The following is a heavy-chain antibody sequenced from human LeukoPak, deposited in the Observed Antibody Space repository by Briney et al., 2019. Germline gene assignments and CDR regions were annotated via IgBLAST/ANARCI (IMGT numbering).Heavy chain of an antibody. CDR3: ARDLFGGSYSDY. D-gene: IGHD1-26*01. V-gene: IGHV4-39*02. CDR2: IYYSGST. CDR1: GGSISSSSYY. J-gene: IGHJ4*02. Sequence: PSETLSLTCTVSGGSISSSSYYWGWIRQPPGKGLEWIGSIYYSGSTYYNPSLKSRVTISVDTSKNQFSLKLSSVAAADTAVYYCARDLFGGSYSDYWGQGTLVTVSS.